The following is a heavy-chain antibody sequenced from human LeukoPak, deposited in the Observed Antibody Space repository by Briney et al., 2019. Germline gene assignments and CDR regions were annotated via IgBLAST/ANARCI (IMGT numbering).Heavy chain of an antibody. D-gene: IGHD2-15*01. Sequence: SETLSLTCTVSGGYISSSSYYWGWIRQPPGKGLEWIGSIYDSENTYYNPSFKSRVTISVDTSKNQFSLKLSSVTAADTAVYYCARLGYCSGGSCYYYYYMDVWGKGTTVTVSS. CDR3: ARLGYCSGGSCYYYYYMDV. CDR1: GGYISSSSYY. CDR2: IYDSENT. J-gene: IGHJ6*03. V-gene: IGHV4-39*07.